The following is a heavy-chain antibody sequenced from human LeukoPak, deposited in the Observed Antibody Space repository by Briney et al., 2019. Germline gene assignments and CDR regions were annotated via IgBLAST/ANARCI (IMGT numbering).Heavy chain of an antibody. CDR2: IGSAGGT. Sequence: GGSLRLSCAASGFTFSSYDMHWVRQATGKGLEWVSAIGSAGGTYYPGFVKGRFTISRGNAENSLYLQMNSLRAGDTAVYYCARDRRGDYGSANYGMDVWGQGTTVTVSS. CDR1: GFTFSSYD. CDR3: ARDRRGDYGSANYGMDV. J-gene: IGHJ6*02. D-gene: IGHD3-10*01. V-gene: IGHV3-13*01.